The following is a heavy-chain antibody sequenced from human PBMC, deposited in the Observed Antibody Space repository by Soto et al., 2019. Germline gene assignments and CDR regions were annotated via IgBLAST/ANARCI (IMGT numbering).Heavy chain of an antibody. Sequence: QVQLVQSGAEVKKPGSSVKVSCKASGGTFSSYAISWVRQAPGQGLEWMGGIIPIFGTANYAQKFQGRVTITADESTSTAYMELSSLRSEDTAVYYCASTPIGDYGGTNGAFDIWGQGTMVTVSS. D-gene: IGHD4-17*01. CDR1: GGTFSSYA. J-gene: IGHJ3*02. CDR3: ASTPIGDYGGTNGAFDI. CDR2: IIPIFGTA. V-gene: IGHV1-69*12.